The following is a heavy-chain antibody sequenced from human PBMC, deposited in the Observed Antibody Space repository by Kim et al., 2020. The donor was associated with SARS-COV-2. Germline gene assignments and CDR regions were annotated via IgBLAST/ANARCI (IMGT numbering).Heavy chain of an antibody. J-gene: IGHJ6*02. CDR3: ARNSDRQYQLPNGMDV. CDR1: GGSISSYY. V-gene: IGHV4-59*08. D-gene: IGHD2-2*01. Sequence: SETLSLTCTVSGGSISSYYWSWIRQPPGKGLEWIGYIYYSGSTNYNPSLKSRVTISVDTSKNQFSLKLSSVTAADTAVYYCARNSDRQYQLPNGMDVWGQGTTVTVSS. CDR2: IYYSGST.